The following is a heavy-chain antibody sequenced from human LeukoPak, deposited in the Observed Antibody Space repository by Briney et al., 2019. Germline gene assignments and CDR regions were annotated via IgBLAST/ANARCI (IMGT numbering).Heavy chain of an antibody. Sequence: GGSLRLSCAASGSTFSDYIMNWVRQAPGKGPEWVSSISGRSSYMYYVASVQGRFTISRDNAKDSLYLQMNSLRAEDTAVYYCARLPTTTTGYMDVWGKGTTVTVSS. CDR2: ISGRSSYM. V-gene: IGHV3-21*01. J-gene: IGHJ6*03. CDR1: GSTFSDYI. D-gene: IGHD1-26*01. CDR3: ARLPTTTTGYMDV.